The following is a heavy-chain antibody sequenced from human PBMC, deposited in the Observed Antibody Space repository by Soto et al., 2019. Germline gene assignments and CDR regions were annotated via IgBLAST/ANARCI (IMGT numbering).Heavy chain of an antibody. CDR2: INHSGRV. CDR3: STRAYDTKGHYSFDL. CDR1: GGSFSGHS. D-gene: IGHD3-22*01. J-gene: IGHJ5*02. V-gene: IGHV4-34*01. Sequence: SETLSLTCSVYGGSFSGHSWTWIRQSPGKGLEWIGDINHSGRVNYSPSLKSRVTISLDTSKNQFSLTLSAVTAADTAMYYCSTRAYDTKGHYSFDLCGQGTLVT.